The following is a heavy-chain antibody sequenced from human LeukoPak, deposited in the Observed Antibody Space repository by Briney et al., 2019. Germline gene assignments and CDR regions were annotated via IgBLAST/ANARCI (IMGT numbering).Heavy chain of an antibody. Sequence: SETLSLTCAVYGGSFSGYYWSWIRQPPGRGLEWIGENNHSGSTNYNPSLKSRVTISVDTSKNQFSLRLNSVTAADTAVYYCARRPLGGMDVWGQGTTVTVSS. V-gene: IGHV4-34*01. J-gene: IGHJ6*02. CDR1: GGSFSGYY. CDR3: ARRPLGGMDV. D-gene: IGHD7-27*01. CDR2: NNHSGST.